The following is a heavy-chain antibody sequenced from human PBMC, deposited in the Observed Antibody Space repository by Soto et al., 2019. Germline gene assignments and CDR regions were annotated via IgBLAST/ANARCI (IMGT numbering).Heavy chain of an antibody. D-gene: IGHD3-9*01. CDR3: VVGRYFDWEEGENYYYYYGMDV. J-gene: IGHJ6*02. CDR2: INWNGGST. V-gene: IGHV3-20*04. Sequence: GGSLRLSCAASGFTFDDYGMSWVRQAPGKGLEWVSGINWNGGSTGYADSVKGRFTISRDNAKNSLYLQMNSLRAEDTALYYCVVGRYFDWEEGENYYYYYGMDVWGQGTTVTVSS. CDR1: GFTFDDYG.